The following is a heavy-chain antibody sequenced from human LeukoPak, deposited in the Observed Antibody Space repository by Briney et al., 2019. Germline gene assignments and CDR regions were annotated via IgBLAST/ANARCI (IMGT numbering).Heavy chain of an antibody. V-gene: IGHV3-9*01. CDR2: ISWNSGSI. J-gene: IGHJ4*02. CDR3: AKALYSYGPIGY. Sequence: PGGSLRLSCAASGFTFSSYSMNWVRQAPGKGLEWVSGISWNSGSIGYADSVKGRFTISRDNAKNSLYLQMNSLRAEDTALYYCAKALYSYGPIGYWGQGTLVTVSS. D-gene: IGHD5-18*01. CDR1: GFTFSSYS.